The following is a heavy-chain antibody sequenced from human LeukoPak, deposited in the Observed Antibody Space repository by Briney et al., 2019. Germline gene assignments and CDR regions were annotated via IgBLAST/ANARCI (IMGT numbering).Heavy chain of an antibody. Sequence: PGGSLRLSCAASGFTFSSYAMSWVRQAPGKGLEWVSAISGSGGSTYYADSVKGRFTISRDNAKNSLYLQMNSLRAEDTAVYYCARDRYSSGWFLFDYWGQGTLVTVSS. V-gene: IGHV3-23*01. J-gene: IGHJ4*02. D-gene: IGHD6-19*01. CDR1: GFTFSSYA. CDR2: ISGSGGST. CDR3: ARDRYSSGWFLFDY.